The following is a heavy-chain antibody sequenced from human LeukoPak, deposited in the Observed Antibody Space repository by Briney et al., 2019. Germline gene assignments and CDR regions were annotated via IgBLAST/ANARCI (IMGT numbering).Heavy chain of an antibody. D-gene: IGHD2-15*01. V-gene: IGHV3-9*01. Sequence: GGSLRLSCAAAGFTFDDYAMHWVRQAPGKGLEWVSGISWNSGSIGYADSVKGRFTISRDNAKNSLYLQMNSLRAEDTAVYYCARGDKDFYYGMDVWGQGTTVTVSS. J-gene: IGHJ6*02. CDR3: ARGDKDFYYGMDV. CDR1: GFTFDDYA. CDR2: ISWNSGSI.